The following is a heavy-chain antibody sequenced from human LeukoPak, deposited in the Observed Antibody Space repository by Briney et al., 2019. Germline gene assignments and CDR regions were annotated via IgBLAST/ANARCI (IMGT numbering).Heavy chain of an antibody. CDR3: ASTRADIVAGRGYAFDI. CDR2: IYYSGST. J-gene: IGHJ3*02. Sequence: SETLSLTCTVSGGSISSYYWSWIRQPPGKGLEWIGYIYYSGSTNYNPSLKSRVTISVDTSKNQFSLKLSSVTAADTAVYYCASTRADIVAGRGYAFDIWGQGTMVTVSS. V-gene: IGHV4-59*01. CDR1: GGSISSYY. D-gene: IGHD5-12*01.